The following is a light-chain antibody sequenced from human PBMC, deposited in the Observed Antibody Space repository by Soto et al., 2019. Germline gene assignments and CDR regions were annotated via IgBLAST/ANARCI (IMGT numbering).Light chain of an antibody. Sequence: DIQMTQSPSTLSASVGDTVTITCWASQSTSSWLAWYQQKPGKAPKVLIYDVSSLESGVPSRFSGSGSRTEFTLTINSLQPDDFSTYYCQQYNTYSGTCGPGTKVEIK. CDR2: DVS. V-gene: IGKV1-5*01. J-gene: IGKJ1*01. CDR3: QQYNTYSGT. CDR1: QSTSSW.